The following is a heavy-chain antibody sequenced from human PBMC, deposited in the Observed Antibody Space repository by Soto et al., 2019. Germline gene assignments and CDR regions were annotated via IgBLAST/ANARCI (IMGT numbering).Heavy chain of an antibody. CDR3: AGGNWGYGFDY. D-gene: IGHD7-27*01. J-gene: IGHJ4*02. V-gene: IGHV4-39*01. Sequence: PSETLSLTCTVSGGSISSSSYYWGWIRQPPGKGLEWIGSIYYSGSTFYNPSLKSRVTISVDTSKNQFSLKLSSVTAADTAVYYCAGGNWGYGFDYWGQGTLVTVSS. CDR2: IYYSGST. CDR1: GGSISSSSYY.